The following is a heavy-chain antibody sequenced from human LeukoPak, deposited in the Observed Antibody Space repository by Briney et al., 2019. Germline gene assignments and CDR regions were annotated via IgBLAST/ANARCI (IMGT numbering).Heavy chain of an antibody. D-gene: IGHD2-8*02. CDR1: GGTFSSYA. J-gene: IGHJ4*02. CDR2: IIPIFGTA. V-gene: IGHV1-69*05. CDR3: ARQGTGGSYFDY. Sequence: EASVTVSCKASGGTFSSYAISWVRQAPGQGLEWMGGIIPIFGTANYAQKFQGRVTITTDESTSTAYMELSSLRSEDTAVYYCARQGTGGSYFDYWGQGTLVTVSS.